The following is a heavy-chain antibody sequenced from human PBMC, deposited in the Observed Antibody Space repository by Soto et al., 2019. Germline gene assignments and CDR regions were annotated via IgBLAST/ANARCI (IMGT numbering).Heavy chain of an antibody. CDR2: IIPIFGTA. J-gene: IGHJ4*02. CDR3: ARGNGSGISGPERGSYYFDY. CDR1: GGTFSSYA. D-gene: IGHD3-10*01. V-gene: IGHV1-69*13. Sequence: ASVKVSCKASGGTFSSYAISWVRQAPGQGLEWMGGIIPIFGTANYAQKFQGRVTITADESTSTAYMELSSLRSEDTAVYYCARGNGSGISGPERGSYYFDYWGQGTLVTVSS.